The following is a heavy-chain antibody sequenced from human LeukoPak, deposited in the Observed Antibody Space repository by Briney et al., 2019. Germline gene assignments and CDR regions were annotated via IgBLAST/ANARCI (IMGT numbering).Heavy chain of an antibody. D-gene: IGHD2-21*01. CDR2: IYYSGST. J-gene: IGHJ5*02. Sequence: SETLSLTCTVSGGSISSGSYYWSWIRQPPGKGLEWIGYIYYSGSTNYNPSLKSRVTISVDTSKNQFSLKLSSVTAADTAVYYCARETDLSYSNWFDPWGQGTLVTVSS. CDR3: ARETDLSYSNWFDP. CDR1: GGSISSGSYY. V-gene: IGHV4-61*01.